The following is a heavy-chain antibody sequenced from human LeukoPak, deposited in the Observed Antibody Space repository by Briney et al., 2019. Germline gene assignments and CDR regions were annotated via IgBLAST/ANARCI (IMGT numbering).Heavy chain of an antibody. CDR1: GYTFTSYY. CDR2: INPNRGST. CDR3: ARAHSGWYFDY. V-gene: IGHV1-46*01. Sequence: ASVKVSCKASGYTFTSYYMYWVRQAPGQGLEWMGIINPNRGSTSYAQKFQGRVTMTRDMSTSTVYMELSSLRSEDTAVYYCARAHSGWYFDYWGQGTLVTVSS. D-gene: IGHD6-19*01. J-gene: IGHJ4*02.